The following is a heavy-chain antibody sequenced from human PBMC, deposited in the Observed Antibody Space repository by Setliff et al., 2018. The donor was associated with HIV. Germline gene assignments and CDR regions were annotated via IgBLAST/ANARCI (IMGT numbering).Heavy chain of an antibody. D-gene: IGHD1-26*01. J-gene: IGHJ1*01. CDR3: ARHVSGSYHSPFQH. Sequence: SETLSLTCTVSGGSISSTSYYWGWIRQPPGKGLEWIGSIYYSGNTYYNPSLKSRVTISVDTSKNQFSLNLSSVTAADTAVYYCARHVSGSYHSPFQHWGQGALVTVSS. V-gene: IGHV4-39*01. CDR1: GGSISSTSYY. CDR2: IYYSGNT.